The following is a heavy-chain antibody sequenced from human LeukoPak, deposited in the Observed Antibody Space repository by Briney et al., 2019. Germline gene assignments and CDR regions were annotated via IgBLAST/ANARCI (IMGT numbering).Heavy chain of an antibody. CDR3: ARGGSRELQYSSSIFDY. V-gene: IGHV1-8*01. J-gene: IGHJ4*02. D-gene: IGHD6-6*01. CDR1: GYTFTSYD. Sequence: ASVKVSCKASGYTFTSYDINWVRQATGQGLEWMGWMNPNSGNTGYARKFQGRVTMTRNTSISTAYMELSSLRSEDTAVYYCARGGSRELQYSSSIFDYWGQGTLVTVSS. CDR2: MNPNSGNT.